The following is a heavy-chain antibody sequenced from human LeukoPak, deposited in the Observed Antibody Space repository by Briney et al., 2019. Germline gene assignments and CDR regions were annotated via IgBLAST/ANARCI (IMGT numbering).Heavy chain of an antibody. V-gene: IGHV4-59*01. CDR1: GGSISGYY. CDR3: ARVAIPYDISPYYDGYMDV. Sequence: PSETLSLTCAVSGGSISGYYWSWIRQSPDKGLEWIGYIYYSGSTNYNPSLQSRVTISVDTSKNQFSLKITSVTAADTAVYYCARVAIPYDISPYYDGYMDVWGKGTTVTVSS. CDR2: IYYSGST. D-gene: IGHD3-22*01. J-gene: IGHJ6*03.